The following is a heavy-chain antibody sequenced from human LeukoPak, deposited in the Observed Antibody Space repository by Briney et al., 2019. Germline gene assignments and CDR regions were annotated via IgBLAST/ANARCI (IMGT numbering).Heavy chain of an antibody. D-gene: IGHD3-22*01. CDR3: ARDLFLNYYDSSGPGNGMDV. CDR2: IYSGGST. CDR1: GFTFSSYG. Sequence: GRSLRLSCAASGFTFSSYGMHWVRQAPGKGLEWDSVIYSGGSTYYADSVKGRFTISRDNSKNTLYLQMNSLGDEDTAVYYYARDLFLNYYDSSGPGNGMDVWGQGTTVTVSS. J-gene: IGHJ6*02. V-gene: IGHV3-NL1*01.